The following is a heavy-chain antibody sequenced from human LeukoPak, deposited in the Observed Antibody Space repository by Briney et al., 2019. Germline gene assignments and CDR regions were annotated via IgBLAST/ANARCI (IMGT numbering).Heavy chain of an antibody. CDR2: INPNSGGT. Sequence: ASVKVSCEASGYTFTGYYMHWVRQAPGQGLELMGRINPNSGGTNYAQKFQGRVTMTRDTSISTAYMELSRLRSDDTAVYYCARDLFSTSWRNDNWFDPWGQGTLVTVSS. V-gene: IGHV1-2*06. J-gene: IGHJ5*02. CDR1: GYTFTGYY. CDR3: ARDLFSTSWRNDNWFDP. D-gene: IGHD2-2*01.